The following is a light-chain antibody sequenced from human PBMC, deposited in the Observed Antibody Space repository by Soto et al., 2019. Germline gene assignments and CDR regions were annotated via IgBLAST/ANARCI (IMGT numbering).Light chain of an antibody. Sequence: IVMTQSPATLSVSPWERATLSCRASQSVSSSYLAWYQQKPGQAPRLLIYGASSRATGIPDRFSGSGSGTDFTLTISRLEPEDFAVYYCQQYGSSPRTFGQGTKV. CDR3: QQYGSSPRT. CDR2: GAS. J-gene: IGKJ1*01. CDR1: QSVSSSY. V-gene: IGKV3-20*01.